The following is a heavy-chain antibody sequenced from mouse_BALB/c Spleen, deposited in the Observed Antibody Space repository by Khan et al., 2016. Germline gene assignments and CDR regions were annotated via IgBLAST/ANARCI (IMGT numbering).Heavy chain of an antibody. V-gene: IGHV1-7*01. D-gene: IGHD1-1*01. Sequence: QVQLKEPGAELAKPGASVKMSCKASGYTFTSYWMHWVKQRHGQGLEWIGYINPSTGHTEYKKKFKEKDTLTADKSSSPAYKQLRSLKSEDSAVYYVASYSGSSYAMDYWGQATSVTVSS. CDR3: ASYSGSSYAMDY. CDR2: INPSTGHT. J-gene: IGHJ4*01. CDR1: GYTFTSYW.